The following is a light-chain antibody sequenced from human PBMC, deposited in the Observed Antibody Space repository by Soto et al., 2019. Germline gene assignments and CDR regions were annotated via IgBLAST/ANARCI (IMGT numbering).Light chain of an antibody. Sequence: EIVLTQSPGTLSLSPGERATLSCRASQSVSSSYLARYQQKPGQAPSLLIYGASSRATAIPDRFSVSGSGTDFTLTISRLAPEDFAVYYCQEYGSSPPETFGQGTKVDIK. CDR2: GAS. CDR1: QSVSSSY. V-gene: IGKV3-20*01. CDR3: QEYGSSPPET. J-gene: IGKJ1*01.